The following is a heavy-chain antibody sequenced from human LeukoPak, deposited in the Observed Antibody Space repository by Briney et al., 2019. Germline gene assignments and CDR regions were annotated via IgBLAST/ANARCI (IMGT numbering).Heavy chain of an antibody. V-gene: IGHV1-2*02. CDR1: GYTFTGHY. J-gene: IGHJ4*02. Sequence: ASVKVSCKPSGYTFTGHYIHWVRQAPGQGLEWMGWINPNNGGTNYAQKLQGRVTMTTDTSTSTAYMELRSLRSDDTAVYYCARRSRYSGYDLGDFDYWGQGTLVTVSS. CDR3: ARRSRYSGYDLGDFDY. D-gene: IGHD5-12*01. CDR2: INPNNGGT.